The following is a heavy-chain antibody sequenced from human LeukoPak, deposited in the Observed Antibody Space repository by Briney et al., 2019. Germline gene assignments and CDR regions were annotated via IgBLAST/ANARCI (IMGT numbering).Heavy chain of an antibody. Sequence: GRSLRLSCAASGFTFSNHGMHWVRQAPGKGLEWVAIISFDGSNKNYADSVKGRFTISRDNSKNTLYLQMDSLRAEDTAVYYCAKTPAPYYYGSSCFDNWGQGTLVTVSS. CDR2: ISFDGSNK. V-gene: IGHV3-30*18. D-gene: IGHD3-10*01. CDR1: GFTFSNHG. CDR3: AKTPAPYYYGSSCFDN. J-gene: IGHJ4*02.